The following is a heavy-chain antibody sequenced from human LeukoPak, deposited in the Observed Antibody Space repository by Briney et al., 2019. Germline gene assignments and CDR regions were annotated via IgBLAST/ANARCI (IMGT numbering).Heavy chain of an antibody. CDR3: AMGPTAVAGQFFDY. CDR2: INPSGGST. D-gene: IGHD6-19*01. V-gene: IGHV1-46*01. Sequence: GASVKVSCKASGYTFTSYYMHRVRQAPGQGLEWMGIINPSGGSTSYAQKFQGRVTMTTDTSTSTAYMELRSLRSDDTAVYYCAMGPTAVAGQFFDYWGQGTLVTVSP. CDR1: GYTFTSYY. J-gene: IGHJ4*02.